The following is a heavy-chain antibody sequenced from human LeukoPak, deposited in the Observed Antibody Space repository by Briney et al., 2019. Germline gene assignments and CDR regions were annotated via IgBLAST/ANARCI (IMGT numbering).Heavy chain of an antibody. J-gene: IGHJ4*02. V-gene: IGHV3-21*01. CDR2: IGGSSNYI. D-gene: IGHD3-22*01. CDR3: ARDPPYYDSSGYYYDY. Sequence: GGSLRLSCAVSGVTFSSHAMTWVRQAPGKGLEWGSAIGGSSNYIEYADSVKGRFTISRENAKNSLYLQWTSLRAENTAVYYWARDPPYYDSSGYYYDYWGEGTLVTVSS. CDR1: GVTFSSHA.